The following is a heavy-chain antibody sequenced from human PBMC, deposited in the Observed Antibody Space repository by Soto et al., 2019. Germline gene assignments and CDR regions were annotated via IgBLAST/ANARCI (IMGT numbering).Heavy chain of an antibody. D-gene: IGHD3-22*01. V-gene: IGHV3-23*01. CDR1: GFTFSDYY. CDR3: AKSYFDSSGFDS. CDR2: VSDTGIST. Sequence: VGSLRLSCSASGFTFSDYYMSWVRQAPGKGLEWVSTVSDTGISTYYAGSVTGRFTISRDNSRNTVYLQMNSLRAEDTAVYYCAKSYFDSSGFDSWGLGTLVTVSS. J-gene: IGHJ5*01.